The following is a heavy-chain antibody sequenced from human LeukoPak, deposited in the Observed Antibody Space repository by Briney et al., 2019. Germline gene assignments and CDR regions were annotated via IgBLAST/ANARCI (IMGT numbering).Heavy chain of an antibody. D-gene: IGHD2-2*01. CDR3: ARAGQGYCSSTSCYLSLDY. CDR2: IYHSGGT. CDR1: GGSISSSNW. V-gene: IGHV4-4*02. J-gene: IGHJ4*02. Sequence: SETLSLTCAVSGGSISSSNWWSWVRQPPGKGLEWIGQIYHSGGTNYNPSLKSRVTMSVDKSKNQFSLNLNSVTAADAAVYYCARAGQGYCSSTSCYLSLDYWGQGTLVTVSS.